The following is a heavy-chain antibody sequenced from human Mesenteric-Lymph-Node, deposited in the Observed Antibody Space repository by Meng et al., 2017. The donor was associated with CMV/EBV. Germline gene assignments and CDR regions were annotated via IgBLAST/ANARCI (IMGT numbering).Heavy chain of an antibody. CDR1: FPFRLYA. CDR3: ARSVRGYSGYDPKPIDY. CDR2: ISYDGSNK. Sequence: FPFRLYAMHWVRQAPGKGLEWVAIISYDGSNKYYADSVKGRFTISRDNSKNTLYLQMNSLIPEDTAVYFCARSVRGYSGYDPKPIDYWGQGTLVTVSS. V-gene: IGHV3-30*04. J-gene: IGHJ4*02. D-gene: IGHD5-12*01.